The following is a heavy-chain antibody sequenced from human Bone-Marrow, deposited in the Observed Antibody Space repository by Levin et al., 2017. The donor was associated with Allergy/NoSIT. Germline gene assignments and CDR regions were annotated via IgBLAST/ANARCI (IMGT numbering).Heavy chain of an antibody. D-gene: IGHD1-7*01. CDR2: IWYDGSEK. V-gene: IGHV3-33*08. J-gene: IGHJ4*02. CDR3: ARGRRGTDTADYFDY. Sequence: GGSLRLSCAASGFIFSSYGMHWVRQAPGKGLEWVAVIWYDGSEKYHADSVKGRFTVSRDQSKNTLYLQMNSLRVEDTAVYYCARGRRGTDTADYFDYWGQGTLVTVSS. CDR1: GFIFSSYG.